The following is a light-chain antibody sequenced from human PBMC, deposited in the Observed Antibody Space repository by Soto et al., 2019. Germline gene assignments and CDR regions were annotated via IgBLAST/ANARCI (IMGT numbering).Light chain of an antibody. J-gene: IGKJ1*01. V-gene: IGKV3-20*01. CDR3: QQYGSSSWT. Sequence: PEKTDTLSCKASQSISSSYLAWYQQRPGQAPRLLLHGASSRATGIPDRFSGSGSGTEFPLTIRRLEPEDFAVYYRQQYGSSSWTFGQGTKVDIK. CDR2: GAS. CDR1: QSISSSY.